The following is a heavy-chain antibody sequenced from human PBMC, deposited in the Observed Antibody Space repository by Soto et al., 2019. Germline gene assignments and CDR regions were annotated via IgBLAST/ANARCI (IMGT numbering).Heavy chain of an antibody. CDR3: ARSGYNWNYLPGYYYYYMDV. V-gene: IGHV3-20*01. Sequence: GGSLRLSCAASGFTFDDYGMSWVRQAPGKGLEWVSGINWNGGSTGYADSVKGRFTISRDNAKNSLYLQMNSLRAEDTALYHCARSGYNWNYLPGYYYYYMDVWGKGTTVTVSS. CDR1: GFTFDDYG. D-gene: IGHD1-7*01. J-gene: IGHJ6*03. CDR2: INWNGGST.